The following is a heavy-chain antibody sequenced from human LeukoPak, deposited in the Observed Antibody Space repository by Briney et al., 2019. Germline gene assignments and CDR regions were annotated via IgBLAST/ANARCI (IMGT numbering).Heavy chain of an antibody. D-gene: IGHD1-26*01. CDR2: INPNSGNA. CDR1: VYTFIYYD. CDR3: ARALAWGGSSYSYYYMDV. V-gene: IGHV1-8*01. Sequence: GASVTVSFMSSVYTFIYYDINWVRQATGQGLAWMGWINPNSGNAGYAQKFQGRVTMTRNTSISTAYMELSSLRSEDTAVYYCARALAWGGSSYSYYYMDVWDKGTTVTVSS. J-gene: IGHJ6*03.